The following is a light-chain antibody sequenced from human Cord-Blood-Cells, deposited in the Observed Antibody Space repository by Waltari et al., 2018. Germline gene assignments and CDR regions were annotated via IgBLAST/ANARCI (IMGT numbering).Light chain of an antibody. CDR3: QQSYSTPPYT. CDR2: AAS. CDR1: QSISSY. V-gene: IGKV1-39*01. J-gene: IGKJ2*01. Sequence: DIQMTQSPSSLSASVGDRVTITCRASQSISSYLNWYQQKPGKAAKLLIYAASSLQSGVPSRFSGSGSGTDFTLTISSLQPEDFATYYCQQSYSTPPYTFCQGTKLEIK.